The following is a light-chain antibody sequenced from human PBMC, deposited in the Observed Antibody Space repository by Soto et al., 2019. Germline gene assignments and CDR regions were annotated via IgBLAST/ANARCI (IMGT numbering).Light chain of an antibody. CDR2: LNSDGSH. Sequence: LVLTQSPSASASLGASVKLTCTLSSGHSSYAIAWHQQQPEKGPRYLMKLNSDGSHSKGDGIPDRFSGSSSGAERYLTISSLQSEDEADYYCQTCGTVVFGGGTKLTVL. J-gene: IGLJ2*01. V-gene: IGLV4-69*01. CDR1: SGHSSYA. CDR3: QTCGTVV.